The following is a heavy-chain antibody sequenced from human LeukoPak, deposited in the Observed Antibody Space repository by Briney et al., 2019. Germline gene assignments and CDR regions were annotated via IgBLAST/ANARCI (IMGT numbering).Heavy chain of an antibody. D-gene: IGHD2-8*01. CDR3: ARDPGYCTNGLCDY. V-gene: IGHV4-38-2*02. Sequence: SETMSLTCAVTGYSISCGYYWVWLRQPPGMGWEGIGSIYYSGSTYYNPSLKSRVTISVDTSKNQFSLKLSSVTAADTAVYYCARDPGYCTNGLCDYWGQGTLVTVSS. J-gene: IGHJ4*02. CDR2: IYYSGST. CDR1: GYSISCGYY.